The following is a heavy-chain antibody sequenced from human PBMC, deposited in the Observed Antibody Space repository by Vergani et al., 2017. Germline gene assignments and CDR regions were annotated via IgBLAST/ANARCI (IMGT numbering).Heavy chain of an antibody. CDR3: TRQGCGANGGGDFNRIVMGFDP. V-gene: IGHV3-73*02. J-gene: IGHJ5*02. D-gene: IGHD2-21*01. Sequence: EVQLVESGGGLVQPGGSLKLSCAASGFTFSGSAMHWVRQASGKGLEWVGRIRSKANSYATAYAASVKGRFTISRDDSKNTAYLQMNSLKTEDTAVYYCTRQGCGANGGGDFNRIVMGFDPWGQGTLVTVSS. CDR1: GFTFSGSA. CDR2: IRSKANSYAT.